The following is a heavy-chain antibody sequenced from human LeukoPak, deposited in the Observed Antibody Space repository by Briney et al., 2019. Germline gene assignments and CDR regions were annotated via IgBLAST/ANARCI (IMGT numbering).Heavy chain of an antibody. J-gene: IGHJ4*02. CDR2: ISAYNGNT. CDR3: ARDQGGLNYYGSGSYFPY. D-gene: IGHD3-10*01. V-gene: IGHV1-18*01. Sequence: ASVKVSCKASGDTSTRYGISWVRQAPGQGLEWVGWISAYNGNTNYAEKVLGRVTMTTDTSTTTAYLELRSLRFDDTAIYYCARDQGGLNYYGSGSYFPYWGQGTLVTVSS. CDR1: GDTSTRYG.